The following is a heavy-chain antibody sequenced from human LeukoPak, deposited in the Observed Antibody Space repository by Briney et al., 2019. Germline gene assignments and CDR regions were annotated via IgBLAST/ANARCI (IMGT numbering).Heavy chain of an antibody. V-gene: IGHV3-23*01. CDR1: GFGFSHTA. CDR2: ISGSGDKT. CDR3: AREGSAFNSRSQRWDF. J-gene: IGHJ4*02. D-gene: IGHD4-23*01. Sequence: GSLRLSCEASGFGFSHTAMNWVRPAPGKGPELVSFISGSGDKTHYTDSVKGRFTISRDNTNNTLYLQMNSLRAEDMAVYYCAREGSAFNSRSQRWDFWGQGALVTVSS.